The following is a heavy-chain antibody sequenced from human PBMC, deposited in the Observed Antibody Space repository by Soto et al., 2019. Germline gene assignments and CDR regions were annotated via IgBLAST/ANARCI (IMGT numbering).Heavy chain of an antibody. Sequence: QVQLVESGGGVVQPGRSLRLSCAASGFTFSSYAMHWVRQAPGKGLEWVAVISYDGSNKYYADSVKGRFTISRDNSKNTLYLQMNSLRAEDTAVYYCARGDIVVVPADLTYYYGMDVWGQGTTVTVSS. D-gene: IGHD2-2*01. CDR2: ISYDGSNK. J-gene: IGHJ6*02. V-gene: IGHV3-30-3*01. CDR3: ARGDIVVVPADLTYYYGMDV. CDR1: GFTFSSYA.